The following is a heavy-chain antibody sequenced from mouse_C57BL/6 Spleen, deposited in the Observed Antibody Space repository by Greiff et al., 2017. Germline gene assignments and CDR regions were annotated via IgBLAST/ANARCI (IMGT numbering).Heavy chain of an antibody. Sequence: EVKVVESGGGLVKPGGSLKLSCAASGFTFSSYAMSWVRQTPEKRLEWVATISDGGSYTYYPDNVKGRFTISRDNAKNNLYLQMSHLKSEDTAMYYCAREAYGSKYYFDYWGQGTTLTVSS. CDR2: ISDGGSYT. J-gene: IGHJ2*01. CDR3: AREAYGSKYYFDY. V-gene: IGHV5-4*01. CDR1: GFTFSSYA. D-gene: IGHD1-1*01.